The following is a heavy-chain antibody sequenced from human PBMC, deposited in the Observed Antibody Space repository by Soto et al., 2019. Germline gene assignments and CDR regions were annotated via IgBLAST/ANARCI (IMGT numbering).Heavy chain of an antibody. CDR2: ISGSGGST. CDR1: GFTFDDYA. J-gene: IGHJ4*02. CDR3: AKDWRYFDY. V-gene: IGHV3-23*01. D-gene: IGHD3-9*01. Sequence: PGGSLRLSCAASGFTFDDYAMHWVRQAPGKGLEWVSAISGSGGSTYYADSVKGRFTISRDNSKNTLYLKMNSLRAEDTAVYYWAKDWRYFDYWGQGTLVTVSS.